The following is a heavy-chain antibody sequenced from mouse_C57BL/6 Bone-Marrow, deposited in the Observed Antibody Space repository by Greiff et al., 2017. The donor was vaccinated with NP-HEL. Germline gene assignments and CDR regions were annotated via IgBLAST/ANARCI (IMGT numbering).Heavy chain of an antibody. J-gene: IGHJ2*01. V-gene: IGHV10-1*01. D-gene: IGHD2-5*01. CDR3: VRPSYYSNSFDY. CDR1: GFSFNTYA. Sequence: EVKLVESGGGLVQPKGSLKLSCAASGFSFNTYAMNWVRQAPGKGLEWVARIRSKSNNYATYYADSVKDRFTISRDDSESMLYLQMNNLKTEDTAMYYCVRPSYYSNSFDYWGQGTTLTVSS. CDR2: IRSKSNNYAT.